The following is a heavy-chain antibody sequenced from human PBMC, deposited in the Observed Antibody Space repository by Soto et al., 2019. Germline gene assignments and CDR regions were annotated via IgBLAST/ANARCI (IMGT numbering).Heavy chain of an antibody. D-gene: IGHD6-13*01. Sequence: SETLSLACAVYGGSFSGYYWSWIRQPPGKGLEWIGEINHSGSTNYNPSLKSRVTISVDTSKNQFSLKLSSVTAADTAVYYCARATGYSSSWYPFDYWGQGTLVTVSS. CDR1: GGSFSGYY. CDR2: INHSGST. J-gene: IGHJ4*02. CDR3: ARATGYSSSWYPFDY. V-gene: IGHV4-34*01.